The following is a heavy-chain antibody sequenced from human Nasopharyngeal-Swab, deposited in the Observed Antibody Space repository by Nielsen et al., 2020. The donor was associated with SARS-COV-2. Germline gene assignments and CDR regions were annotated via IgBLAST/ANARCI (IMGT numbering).Heavy chain of an antibody. V-gene: IGHV4-34*01. J-gene: IGHJ2*01. Sequence: SETPSLTCAVYGGSFSGYYWSWIRQPPGKGLEWIGEINHSGSTNYNPSLKSRVTISVDTSKNQFSLKLNSVTAADTAVYYCARASTVTTFFDLWGRGTLVTVSS. D-gene: IGHD4-17*01. CDR1: GGSFSGYY. CDR3: ARASTVTTFFDL. CDR2: INHSGST.